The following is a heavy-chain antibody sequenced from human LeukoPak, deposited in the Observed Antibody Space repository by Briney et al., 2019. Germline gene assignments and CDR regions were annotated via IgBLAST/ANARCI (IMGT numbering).Heavy chain of an antibody. Sequence: GGSLRLSCAASGFTFDDYGMSWVRQAPGEGLEWVSGINWNGGSTGYADSVKGRFTISRDNAKNSLYLQMNSLRAEDTALYHCARDTQRWELRGASFDYWGQGTLVTVSS. CDR2: INWNGGST. CDR3: ARDTQRWELRGASFDY. CDR1: GFTFDDYG. V-gene: IGHV3-20*01. J-gene: IGHJ4*02. D-gene: IGHD1-26*01.